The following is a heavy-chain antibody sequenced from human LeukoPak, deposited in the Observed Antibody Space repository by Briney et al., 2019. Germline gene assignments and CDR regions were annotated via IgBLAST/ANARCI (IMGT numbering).Heavy chain of an antibody. D-gene: IGHD3-22*01. V-gene: IGHV4-39*01. J-gene: IGHJ4*02. CDR3: ARSRWLSDPYFDY. Sequence: SETLSLTCTVSGGSISSYYWGWIRQPPGKGLEWIGSIYYSGSTYYNPSLKSRVTISVDTSKNQFSLKLSSVTAADTAVYYCARSRWLSDPYFDYWGQGTLVTVSS. CDR1: GGSISSYY. CDR2: IYYSGST.